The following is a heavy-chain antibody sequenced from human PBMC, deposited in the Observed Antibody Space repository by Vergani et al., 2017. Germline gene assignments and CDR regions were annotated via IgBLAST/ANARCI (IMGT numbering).Heavy chain of an antibody. D-gene: IGHD2-2*01. J-gene: IGHJ3*02. CDR3: ARFSSTSCYAFDI. CDR2: IYHSGST. Sequence: QLQLQESGSGLVTPSQTLYLTCAVPGGSLSSGGYSWSWIRQPPGKGLEWIGYIYHSGSTYYNPSLKSRVTISVERSKNQFSLKLSSVTSADTSVYYCARFSSTSCYAFDIWGQGTMVTVSS. V-gene: IGHV4-30-2*01. CDR1: GGSLSSGGYS.